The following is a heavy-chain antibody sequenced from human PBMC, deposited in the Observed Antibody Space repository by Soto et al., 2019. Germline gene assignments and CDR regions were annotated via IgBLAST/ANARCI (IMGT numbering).Heavy chain of an antibody. CDR2: INPSDGGS. CDR3: ARAEVGGTWDTGAFDV. D-gene: IGHD1-26*01. V-gene: IGHV1-46*01. J-gene: IGHJ3*01. CDR1: GYPFTTYY. Sequence: QVQLVQSGAEVRKPGASVDVSCKAFGYPFTTYYIHWVRQAPGQGLEWVGIINPSDGGSNYAETFNCRLTLTRDTSTSTGQMHLRGLRSADTAVYYCARAEVGGTWDTGAFDVWGQGTTVTVSS.